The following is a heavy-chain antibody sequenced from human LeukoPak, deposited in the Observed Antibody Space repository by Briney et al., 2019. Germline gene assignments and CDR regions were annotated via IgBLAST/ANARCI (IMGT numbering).Heavy chain of an antibody. V-gene: IGHV3-21*01. CDR3: ARDSSVPAAISPIDYYYYYYVDV. J-gene: IGHJ6*03. Sequence: GGSLRLSCAASGFTFSSYGMHWVRQAPGKGLEWVSSISSSSSYIYYADSVKGRFTISRDNAENSLYLQMNSLRAEDTAVYYCARDSSVPAAISPIDYYYYYYVDVWGKGTTVTVSS. CDR2: ISSSSSYI. CDR1: GFTFSSYG. D-gene: IGHD2-2*02.